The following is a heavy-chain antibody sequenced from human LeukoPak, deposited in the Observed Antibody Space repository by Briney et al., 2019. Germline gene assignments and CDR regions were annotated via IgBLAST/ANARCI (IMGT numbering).Heavy chain of an antibody. CDR2: ISAYNGNT. D-gene: IGHD6-13*01. CDR1: GGTFSSYA. J-gene: IGHJ4*02. V-gene: IGHV1-18*01. Sequence: ASVKVSCKASGGTFSSYAISWVRQAPGQGLEWMGWISAYNGNTNYAQKLQGRVTMTTDTSTSTAYMELRSLRSDDTAVYYCARDLGIAAAGTPDYWGQGTLVTVSS. CDR3: ARDLGIAAAGTPDY.